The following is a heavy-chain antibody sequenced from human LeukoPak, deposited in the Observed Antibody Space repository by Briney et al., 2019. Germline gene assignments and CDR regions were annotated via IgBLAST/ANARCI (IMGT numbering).Heavy chain of an antibody. D-gene: IGHD6-19*01. CDR1: GGTISSYY. Sequence: SETLSLTCTVSGGTISSYYWNWIRQPPGKGLEWIGYIHSSGSTKYNPSLKSRVTISVDTSKNQFSLKLSPVTAADTAVYYCARWYSSGWAFDYWGQGTLVTVSS. CDR2: IHSSGST. V-gene: IGHV4-59*08. CDR3: ARWYSSGWAFDY. J-gene: IGHJ4*02.